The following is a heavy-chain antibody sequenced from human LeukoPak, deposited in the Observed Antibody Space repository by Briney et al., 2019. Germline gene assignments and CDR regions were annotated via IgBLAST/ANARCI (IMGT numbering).Heavy chain of an antibody. CDR3: TTDLGITMVRGVIVY. Sequence: GGSLRLSCAASGFGFTNAWMSWVRQAPGKGLEWVGRIKSKGDGETTDYAAFVKGRFTMSRDDAKATLYLQINSLITEDTAVYYCTTDLGITMVRGVIVYWGQGTLVTVSS. CDR2: IKSKGDGETT. J-gene: IGHJ4*02. CDR1: GFGFTNAW. D-gene: IGHD3-10*01. V-gene: IGHV3-15*01.